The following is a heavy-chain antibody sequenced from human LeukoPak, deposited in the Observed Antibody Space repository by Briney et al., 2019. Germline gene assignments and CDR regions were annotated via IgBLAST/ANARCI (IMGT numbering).Heavy chain of an antibody. CDR2: INPNSGGT. D-gene: IGHD3-16*01. Sequence: ASVKVSCKASGYTFTGYYMHWVRQAPGQGLEWMGRINPNSGGTNYAQEFQGRVTMTRDTSISTAYMELSRLRSDDTAVYYCARALGGLRGWFDPWGQGTLVTVSS. CDR3: ARALGGLRGWFDP. V-gene: IGHV1-2*06. J-gene: IGHJ5*02. CDR1: GYTFTGYY.